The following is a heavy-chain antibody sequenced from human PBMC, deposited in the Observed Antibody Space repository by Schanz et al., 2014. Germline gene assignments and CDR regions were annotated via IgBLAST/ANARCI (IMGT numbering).Heavy chain of an antibody. CDR3: ARGSPENMSRGELDY. J-gene: IGHJ4*02. D-gene: IGHD3-16*01. CDR2: IVPIAGIT. Sequence: QVQLVQSGAEVKKPGSSVTVSCTASGGTFSSYTISWIRQAPGQGLEWMGRIVPIAGITNYAQRFQGRVTITADKSSDTAYMELSSLKSEDTAVYYCARGSPENMSRGELDYWGQGTLVAVSS. CDR1: GGTFSSYT. V-gene: IGHV1-69*02.